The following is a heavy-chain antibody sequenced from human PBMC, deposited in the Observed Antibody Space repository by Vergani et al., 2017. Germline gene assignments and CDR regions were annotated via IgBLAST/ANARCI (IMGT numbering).Heavy chain of an antibody. Sequence: EVQLVQSGAEVKKPGESLTISCKGSGYSFTRYWIGWVRQMPGKGLEWLGIIYPGDSDTRYSPSFQGQVTISADKSISTAYLQWSSLKASDTAMYYCARQSGRYSYGYGRILDYWGQGTLVTVSS. J-gene: IGHJ4*02. D-gene: IGHD5-18*01. CDR2: IYPGDSDT. V-gene: IGHV5-51*01. CDR3: ARQSGRYSYGYGRILDY. CDR1: GYSFTRYW.